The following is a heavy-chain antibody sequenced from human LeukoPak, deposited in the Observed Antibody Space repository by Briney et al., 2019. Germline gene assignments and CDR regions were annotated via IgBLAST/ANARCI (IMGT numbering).Heavy chain of an antibody. V-gene: IGHV3-74*01. CDR2: INPDGTTT. D-gene: IGHD2-21*01. Sequence: GGSLRLSYAASGFTFSTYWMHWVRQAPGKGLVWVSRINPDGTTTSYADSVKGRFTISRDNAKDTVYLQMNSLRAEDTAMYYCAIIGTPGETEYYRLWGQGTLVTVSS. CDR3: AIIGTPGETEYYRL. J-gene: IGHJ1*01. CDR1: GFTFSTYW.